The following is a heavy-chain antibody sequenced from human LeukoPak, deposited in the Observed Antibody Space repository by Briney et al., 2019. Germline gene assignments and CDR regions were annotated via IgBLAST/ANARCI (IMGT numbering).Heavy chain of an antibody. V-gene: IGHV4-39*07. J-gene: IGHJ3*02. CDR1: GGSISSSSYY. CDR3: ARDFSPVDI. Sequence: SETLSLTCTVSGGSISSSSYYWSWIRQPPGKGLEWIGEINHSGSTNYNPSLKSRVTISVDTSKNQFSLKLSSVTAADTAVYYCARDFSPVDIWGQGTMVTVSS. CDR2: INHSGST.